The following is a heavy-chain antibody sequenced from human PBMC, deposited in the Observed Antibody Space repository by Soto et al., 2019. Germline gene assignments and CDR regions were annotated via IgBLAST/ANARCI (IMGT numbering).Heavy chain of an antibody. CDR2: FNPIFETG. J-gene: IGHJ6*02. CDR3: TRGITLIRGVIPPGYYYGMDV. CDR1: GGTFSSYA. V-gene: IGHV1-69*01. Sequence: QVQLVQSGAEVKKPGSSVKVSCKASGGTFSSYAISWVRQAPGQGLEWMGGFNPIFETGNYAQKFQGRVTITADESTNTAYMELSSLRSEDTAVYYCTRGITLIRGVIPPGYYYGMDVWGQGTTVAVSS. D-gene: IGHD3-10*01.